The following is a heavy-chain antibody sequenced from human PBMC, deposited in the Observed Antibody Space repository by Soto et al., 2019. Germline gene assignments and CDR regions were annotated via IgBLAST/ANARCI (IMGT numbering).Heavy chain of an antibody. CDR3: ARRDCTGAYCYSWPFNFGVDV. V-gene: IGHV3-33*08. J-gene: IGHJ6*02. CDR1: GFTFNTYG. CDR2: IWYDGSNK. Sequence: QVQLVESGGGVVQPGGSLRLSCTTSGFTFNTYGMYWVRQAPGKGLEWVAIIWYDGSNKYYGDSVKGRFTISRDNSKNTLYLPLNSLSAADTALYYCARRDCTGAYCYSWPFNFGVDVWGQGTTVTVSS. D-gene: IGHD2-15*01.